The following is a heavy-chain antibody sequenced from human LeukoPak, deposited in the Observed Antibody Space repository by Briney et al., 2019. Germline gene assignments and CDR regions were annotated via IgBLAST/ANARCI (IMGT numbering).Heavy chain of an antibody. Sequence: SETLSLTCTVSGVSISSYYWTWIRQPAGKGLEWIGRIHTSGSTNHNPSLKSRVTMSVDTSNNQFSPKLSSVTAADPAVYYCAREGEVPGGRSWDFWGQGTLVTVSS. D-gene: IGHD6-19*01. V-gene: IGHV4-4*07. CDR2: IHTSGST. CDR3: AREGEVPGGRSWDF. J-gene: IGHJ4*02. CDR1: GVSISSYY.